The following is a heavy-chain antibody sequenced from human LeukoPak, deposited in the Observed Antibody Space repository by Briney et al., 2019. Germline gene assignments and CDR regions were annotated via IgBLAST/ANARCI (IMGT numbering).Heavy chain of an antibody. CDR2: IYYSGST. Sequence: SQTLSLTCTVSGGPISSGGYYWSWIRQHPGKGLEWIGYIYYSGSTYYNPSLESRVTISVDTSKNQFSLKLSSVTAADTAVYYCARASGDYYYDMDVWGKGTTVTVSS. D-gene: IGHD4-17*01. J-gene: IGHJ6*04. V-gene: IGHV4-31*03. CDR3: ARASGDYYYDMDV. CDR1: GGPISSGGYY.